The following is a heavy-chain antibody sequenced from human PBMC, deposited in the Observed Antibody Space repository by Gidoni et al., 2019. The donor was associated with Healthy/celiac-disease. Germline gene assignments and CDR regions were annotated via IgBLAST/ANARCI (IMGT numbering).Heavy chain of an antibody. D-gene: IGHD6-13*01. V-gene: IGHV4-59*01. CDR3: ARARDGIAAAGTGYYYGMDV. J-gene: IGHJ6*02. Sequence: QVQLQESGPGLVKPSETLSLTCTVSGGSISSYYWSWIRQPPGKGLEWIGYIYYSGSTNYNPSLQSRVTISVDTSKNQFSLKLSSVTAADTAVYYCARARDGIAAAGTGYYYGMDVWGQGTTVTVSS. CDR1: GGSISSYY. CDR2: IYYSGST.